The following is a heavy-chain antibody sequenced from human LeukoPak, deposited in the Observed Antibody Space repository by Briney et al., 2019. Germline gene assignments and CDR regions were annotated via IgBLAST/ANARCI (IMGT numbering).Heavy chain of an antibody. CDR2: IRPDGSGS. Sequence: PGGSLRLSCAASGFTFRSNWMHWVRQAPGKGLAWVSRIRPDGSGSNYADSVKGRFTISRDNAKNTLYLQMNGLRAEDTAIYYCTRGRSGANPNALDIWGQGTMVTVSS. V-gene: IGHV3-74*01. J-gene: IGHJ3*02. CDR1: GFTFRSNW. D-gene: IGHD3-10*01. CDR3: TRGRSGANPNALDI.